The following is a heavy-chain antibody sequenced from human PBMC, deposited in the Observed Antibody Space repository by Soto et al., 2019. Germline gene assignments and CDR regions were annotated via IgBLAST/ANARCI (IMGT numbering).Heavy chain of an antibody. J-gene: IGHJ4*02. V-gene: IGHV1-18*01. D-gene: IGHD1-26*01. CDR2: LSAYNGNT. CDR1: GYTFTSYA. CDR3: ATVVGAVPY. Sequence: SVKVSCKTSGYTFTSYAISWVRQAPGQGLEWMGWLSAYNGNTNYAQNLQGRVTVTTDTSTDTAYMELRSPRSDDTAVYYCATVVGAVPYWGQGTLVTVSS.